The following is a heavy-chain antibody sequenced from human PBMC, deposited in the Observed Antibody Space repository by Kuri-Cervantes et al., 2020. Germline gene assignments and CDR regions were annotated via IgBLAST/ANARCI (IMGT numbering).Heavy chain of an antibody. D-gene: IGHD6-19*01. CDR2: ISYDGSNK. J-gene: IGHJ4*02. Sequence: GESLKISCAASGFTFSSYGMHWVRLAPGKGLEWVAVISYDGSNKYYADSVKGRFTISRDNSKNTLYLQMNSLRAEDTAVYYCAKVLAVAGGGELDYWGQGTLVTVSS. CDR3: AKVLAVAGGGELDY. CDR1: GFTFSSYG. V-gene: IGHV3-30*18.